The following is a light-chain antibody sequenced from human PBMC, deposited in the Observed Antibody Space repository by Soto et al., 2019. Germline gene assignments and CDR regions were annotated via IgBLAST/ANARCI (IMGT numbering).Light chain of an antibody. J-gene: IGLJ2*01. CDR1: SSDVGGYNY. V-gene: IGLV2-14*01. CDR2: DVS. Sequence: QSALTQPASVSGSPGQSITISCTGTSSDVGGYNYVSWYQQHPGKAPKLIIYDVSNRPSGVSNRFSGSKSGNTASLTISGLHAEDEADYYCSSYTSNKTLVAFGGGTKVTVL. CDR3: SSYTSNKTLVA.